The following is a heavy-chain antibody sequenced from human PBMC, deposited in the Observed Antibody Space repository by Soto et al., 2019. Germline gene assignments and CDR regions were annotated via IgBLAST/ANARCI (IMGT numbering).Heavy chain of an antibody. CDR1: GYSFTSYW. D-gene: IGHD2-8*01. CDR2: ISAYNGNT. V-gene: IGHV1-18*04. J-gene: IGHJ4*02. CDR3: ARDHEPNYCTNGVCYPWEGVDY. Sequence: PGESLKISCKGSGYSFTSYWIGWVRQAPGQGLEWMGWISAYNGNTNYAQKLQGRVTMTTDTSTSTAYMELRSLRSDDTAVYYCARDHEPNYCTNGVCYPWEGVDYWGQGTLVTVSS.